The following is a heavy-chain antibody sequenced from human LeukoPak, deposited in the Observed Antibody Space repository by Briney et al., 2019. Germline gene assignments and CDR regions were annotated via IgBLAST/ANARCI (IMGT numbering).Heavy chain of an antibody. CDR2: ISYDGSNK. J-gene: IGHJ5*02. CDR1: GFTFSSYG. D-gene: IGHD6-6*01. CDR3: AKDKEYRLDP. Sequence: QSGGSLRLSCAASGFTFSSYGMHWVRQAPGKGLEWVAVISYDGSNKYYADSVKGRFTISRDNSKNTLYLQMNSLRAEDTAVYYCAKDKEYRLDPWGQGTLVTVSS. V-gene: IGHV3-30*18.